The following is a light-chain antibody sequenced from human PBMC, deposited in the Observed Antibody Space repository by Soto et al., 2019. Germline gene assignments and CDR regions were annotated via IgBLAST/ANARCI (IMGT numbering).Light chain of an antibody. CDR3: QQYNSDSELT. CDR2: KAS. V-gene: IGKV1-5*03. Sequence: DIQMTQSPSTLSASVGDRVTITCRASQSISSWLAWYQQKPGKAPKLLIYKASSLDSGVPSRFSGSGSGTEFTLTISSLQSDDSATYYCQQYNSDSELTFSGGTKVEIK. J-gene: IGKJ4*01. CDR1: QSISSW.